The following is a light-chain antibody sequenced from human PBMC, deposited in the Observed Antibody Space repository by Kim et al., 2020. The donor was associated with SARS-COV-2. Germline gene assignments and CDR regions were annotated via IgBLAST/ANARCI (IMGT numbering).Light chain of an antibody. J-gene: IGKJ5*01. CDR3: LQTYSFPRS. CDR1: HDVLTH. V-gene: IGKV1-39*01. CDR2: SAS. Sequence: DIQVTQSPSSLSASLGDRVTVTCQTSHDVLTHLNWYKQRPGKAPQLLIYSASTLQHGVPARFSGRGSGRTFTLTISALQPDDFATFFCLQTYSFPRSFGQGTRLEIK.